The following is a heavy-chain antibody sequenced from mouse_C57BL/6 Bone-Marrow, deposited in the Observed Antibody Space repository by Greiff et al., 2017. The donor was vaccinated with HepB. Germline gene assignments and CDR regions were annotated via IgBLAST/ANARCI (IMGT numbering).Heavy chain of an antibody. CDR3: ARHGSYSNLSWFAY. CDR1: GFTFSDYY. V-gene: IGHV5-12*01. J-gene: IGHJ3*01. CDR2: ISNGGGST. Sequence: EVMLVESGGGLVQPGGSLKLSCAASGFTFSDYYMYWVRQTPEKRLEWVAYISNGGGSTYYPDTVKGRFTISRDNAKNTLYLQMSRLKSEDTAMYYCARHGSYSNLSWFAYWGQGTLVTVSA. D-gene: IGHD2-5*01.